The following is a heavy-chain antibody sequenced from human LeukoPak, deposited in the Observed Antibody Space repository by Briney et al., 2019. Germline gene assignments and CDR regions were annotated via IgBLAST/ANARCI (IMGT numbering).Heavy chain of an antibody. CDR3: ARDRGVEMATIKNRDGGFDY. CDR1: GGTFSSYA. D-gene: IGHD5-24*01. Sequence: ASVKVSCKASGGTFSSYAISWVRQAPGQGLEWMGGIIPIFGTANYAQKFQGRVTITADKSTSTAYMELSSLRSEDTAVYYCARDRGVEMATIKNRDGGFDYWGQGTLVTVSS. CDR2: IIPIFGTA. V-gene: IGHV1-69*06. J-gene: IGHJ4*02.